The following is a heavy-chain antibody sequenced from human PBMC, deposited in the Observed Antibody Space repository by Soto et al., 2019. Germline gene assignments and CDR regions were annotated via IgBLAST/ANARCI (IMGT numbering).Heavy chain of an antibody. CDR1: GLTFSNAW. D-gene: IGHD4-17*01. J-gene: IGHJ3*02. CDR2: ISYDGSTK. CDR3: ATWHLREHAYDI. V-gene: IGHV3-30*14. Sequence: GGSLRLSCAASGLTFSNAWMSWVRQAPGKGLEWVAVISYDGSTKDYADSVKGRFTTSGDSSKTIVYLQMNSLRPEDTAVYYCATWHLREHAYDIWGQGTAVTVSS.